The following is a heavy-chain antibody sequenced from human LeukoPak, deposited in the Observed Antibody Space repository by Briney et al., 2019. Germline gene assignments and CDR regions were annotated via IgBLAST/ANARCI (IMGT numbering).Heavy chain of an antibody. Sequence: GGSLRLSCAASGFTFSTYAMSWVRQGPGKGLEWVSAISGSGGSTYYADSVKSRFTISRDNSKNTLYLQMNSLRAEDTAVYYCAKDLLTFSSGWYFSPDYWGQGTLVTVSS. V-gene: IGHV3-23*01. CDR2: ISGSGGST. J-gene: IGHJ4*02. D-gene: IGHD6-19*01. CDR1: GFTFSTYA. CDR3: AKDLLTFSSGWYFSPDY.